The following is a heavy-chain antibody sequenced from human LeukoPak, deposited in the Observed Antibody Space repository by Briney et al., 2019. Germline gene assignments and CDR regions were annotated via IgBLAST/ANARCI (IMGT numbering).Heavy chain of an antibody. CDR1: GFTFSDYY. D-gene: IGHD7-27*01. V-gene: IGHV3-11*01. J-gene: IGHJ4*02. Sequence: PRGSLRLSCAASGFTFSDYYMSWIRQAPGKGLEWVSYISSSGSTIYYADSVKGRFTISRDNSKNTLYLQMNSLRAEDTAVYYCALRWAVLTGDESGPFYWGQGTLVTVSS. CDR3: ALRWAVLTGDESGPFY. CDR2: ISSSGSTI.